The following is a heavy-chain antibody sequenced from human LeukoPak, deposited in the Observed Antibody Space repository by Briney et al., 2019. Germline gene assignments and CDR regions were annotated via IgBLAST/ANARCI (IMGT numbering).Heavy chain of an antibody. CDR2: IYYSGST. Sequence: SETLSLTCTVSGGSISSSSYYWGWIRQPPGKGLEWIGSIYYSGSTYYNPSLKSRVTISVDTSKNQFSLKLSSVTAADTAVYYCAREAVGATLGIFDYWGQGTLVTVSS. J-gene: IGHJ4*02. CDR1: GGSISSSSYY. CDR3: AREAVGATLGIFDY. V-gene: IGHV4-39*07. D-gene: IGHD1-26*01.